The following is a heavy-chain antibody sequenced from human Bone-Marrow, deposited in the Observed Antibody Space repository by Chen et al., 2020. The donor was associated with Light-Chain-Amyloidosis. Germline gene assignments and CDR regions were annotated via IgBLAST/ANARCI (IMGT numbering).Heavy chain of an antibody. Sequence: QVQLVQSGAEVRQPGASVTVSCKASGYTFTNHYIHWVRQAPGQGREWMGIINPDGGSTSYAQKFQGRVTMTRDTSATSVYMELSSLRSDDTAVYYCARGRRTVTTQYFDYWGQGTLVTVSS. D-gene: IGHD4-17*01. CDR1: GYTFTNHY. V-gene: IGHV1-46*01. CDR3: ARGRRTVTTQYFDY. J-gene: IGHJ4*02. CDR2: INPDGGST.